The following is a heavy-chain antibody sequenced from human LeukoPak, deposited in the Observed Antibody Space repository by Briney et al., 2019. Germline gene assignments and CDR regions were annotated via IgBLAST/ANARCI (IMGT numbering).Heavy chain of an antibody. D-gene: IGHD6-19*01. Sequence: SETLSLTFTVSGGSISSYYWSWIRQPPGKGLEWIGYIYYSGSTNYNPSLKSRVTISVDTSKNQFSLELTSVTAADTATYYCARETTLAGFASGLGFNYWGQGILVTVSS. CDR1: GGSISSYY. J-gene: IGHJ4*02. CDR3: ARETTLAGFASGLGFNY. CDR2: IYYSGST. V-gene: IGHV4-59*01.